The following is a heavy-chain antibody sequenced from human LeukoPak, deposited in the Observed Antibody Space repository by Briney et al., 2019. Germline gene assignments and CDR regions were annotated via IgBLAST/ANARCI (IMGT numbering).Heavy chain of an antibody. D-gene: IGHD3-22*01. CDR2: IYYIGNT. Sequence: SQTLSLTCTVSGGSISSDPYYWTWIRQLPGKGLEWIGYIYYIGNTYYNPSLKSRLTISVDKSINQFSLTLSSVTAADTAVYYCARDKFGNYDSSGPFDYWGQGTLVTVSS. V-gene: IGHV4-31*03. J-gene: IGHJ4*02. CDR1: GGSISSDPYY. CDR3: ARDKFGNYDSSGPFDY.